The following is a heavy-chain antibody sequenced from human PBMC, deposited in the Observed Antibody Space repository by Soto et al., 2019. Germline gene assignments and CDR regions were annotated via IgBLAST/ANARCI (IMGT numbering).Heavy chain of an antibody. CDR1: GFTFSSHG. V-gene: IGHV3-30*19. D-gene: IGHD1-26*01. J-gene: IGHJ6*02. CDR2: ISKDGSNK. CDR3: ARRSVGATADMDV. Sequence: QVQLVESGGGVVQPGRSLRLSCAASGFTFSSHGMYWVRQAPGKGLEWVALISKDGSNKYYADSVRGRFTISRDNSENTLYVQMNSLRAEDTAVFYCARRSVGATADMDVWGQGTTVTVSS.